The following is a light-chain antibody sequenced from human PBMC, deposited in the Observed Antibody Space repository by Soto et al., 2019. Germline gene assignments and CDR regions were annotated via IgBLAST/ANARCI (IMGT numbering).Light chain of an antibody. CDR1: SSNIGAGYD. Sequence: QSVLTQPPSVSGAPGQRVTISCTGSSSNIGAGYDVQWYQQLPGTVPKLLIYASNNRPSGVPDRFSGSKSDTSASLAITGLQAEDEADYYCQSFDSSLTVLVFGGGTKLTVL. J-gene: IGLJ3*02. CDR2: ASN. CDR3: QSFDSSLTVLV. V-gene: IGLV1-40*01.